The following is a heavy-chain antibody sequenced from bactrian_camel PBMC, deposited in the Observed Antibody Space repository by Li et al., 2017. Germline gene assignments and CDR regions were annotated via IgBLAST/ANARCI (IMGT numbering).Heavy chain of an antibody. V-gene: IGHV3S54*01. CDR1: GDTYSPTC. J-gene: IGHJ6*01. Sequence: QLVESGGGLVQPGGSLRLSCAASGDTYSPTCMGWFRQAPGKERAGVAAISNGLGSTYYADSVKGRFTTSKDNSKNTLYLEMNALKPEDTAVYYCAADWDPRWAGSESTDFGFWGQGTQVTVS. CDR3: AADWDPRWAGSESTDFGF. CDR2: ISNGLGST. D-gene: IGHD1*01.